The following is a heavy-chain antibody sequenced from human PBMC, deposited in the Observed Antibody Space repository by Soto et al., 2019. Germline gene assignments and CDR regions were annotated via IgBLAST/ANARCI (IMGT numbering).Heavy chain of an antibody. CDR2: ISSSSSTI. Sequence: PGGSLRLSCAASGITFSSYWMHWVRQAPGKGLEWVSHISSSSSTIYYADSVKGRFTISRDNAKNSLYLQMNSLRDEDTAVYYCARDGIVSYDFWSGAFDYWGPGTLVTVSS. CDR3: ARDGIVSYDFWSGAFDY. CDR1: GITFSSYW. J-gene: IGHJ4*02. V-gene: IGHV3-48*02. D-gene: IGHD3-3*01.